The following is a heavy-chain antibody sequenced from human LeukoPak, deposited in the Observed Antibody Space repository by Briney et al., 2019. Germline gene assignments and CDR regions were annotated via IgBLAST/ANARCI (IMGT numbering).Heavy chain of an antibody. CDR1: GGSFSGYY. D-gene: IGHD3-22*01. V-gene: IGHV4-34*01. J-gene: IGHJ4*02. CDR3: ASTTGYDSSGYYYGYDDY. Sequence: PSETLSLTCAVYGGSFSGYYWSWIRQPPGKGLEWIGEINHSGSTNYNPSLKSRVTISVDTSKNQFSLKLSSVTAADTAVYYCASTTGYDSSGYYYGYDDYWGQGTLVTVSS. CDR2: INHSGST.